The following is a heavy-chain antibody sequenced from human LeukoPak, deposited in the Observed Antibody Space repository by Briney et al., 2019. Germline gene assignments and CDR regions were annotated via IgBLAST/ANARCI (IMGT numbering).Heavy chain of an antibody. V-gene: IGHV1-18*01. Sequence: ASVKVSCKASGYTFTSYGISWVRQAPGQGLEWMGWISAYNGNTNYAQKLQGRVTMTTDTSTSTAYMELRSLRSDDTAVYYCARDDGRDSSLRLFDYWGQGTLVTVSP. J-gene: IGHJ4*02. CDR1: GYTFTSYG. CDR3: ARDDGRDSSLRLFDY. D-gene: IGHD3-22*01. CDR2: ISAYNGNT.